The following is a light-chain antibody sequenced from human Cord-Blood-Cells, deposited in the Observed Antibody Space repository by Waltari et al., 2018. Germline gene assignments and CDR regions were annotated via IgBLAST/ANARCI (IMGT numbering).Light chain of an antibody. CDR1: QSISSY. CDR3: QQSYSTPRLT. CDR2: AAS. Sequence: QMTQSPSSLSASVGDRVTITCRASQSISSYLNWYQQKPGKVPKLLIYAASSLQSGVPSRFSGSGSGTDFTLTISSLQPEDFATYYCQQSYSTPRLTFGGGTKVEIK. V-gene: IGKV1-39*01. J-gene: IGKJ4*01.